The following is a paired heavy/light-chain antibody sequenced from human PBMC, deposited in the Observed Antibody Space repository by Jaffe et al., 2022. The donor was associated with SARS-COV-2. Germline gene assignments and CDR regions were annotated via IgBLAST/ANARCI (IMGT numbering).Heavy chain of an antibody. D-gene: IGHD2-21*02. CDR3: ARDGPCGGDCSRAFDI. CDR2: IYYSGST. V-gene: IGHV4-59*01. J-gene: IGHJ3*02. Sequence: QVQLQESGPGLVKPSETLSLTCTVSGASMNSYYWSWIRQPPGKGLEWIGYIYYSGSTNYNPSLKSRLTISVDTSQNQFSLNLSHVTAADTAVYHCARDGPCGGDCSRAFDIWGQGIMVTVSS. CDR1: GASMNSYY.
Light chain of an antibody. CDR2: DDS. J-gene: IGLJ2*01. V-gene: IGLV3-21*02. CDR1: NVGTKS. CDR3: QVWDSSSDQWV. Sequence: SYVLTQPPSVSVAPRQTARITCGGNNVGTKSVHWYQQRPGQAPVLVVFDDSDRPSVIPERFSGSNSGSTATLTISRVEAGDEADYYCQVWDSSSDQWVFGGGTKLTVL.